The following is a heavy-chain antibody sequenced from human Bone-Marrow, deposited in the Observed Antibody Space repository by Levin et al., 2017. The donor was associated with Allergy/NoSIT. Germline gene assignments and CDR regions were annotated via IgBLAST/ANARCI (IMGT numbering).Heavy chain of an antibody. D-gene: IGHD2-15*01. Sequence: LSLTCAASGFTFSSYEMNWVRQAPGKGLEWVSYISSSGSTIYYADSVKGRFTISRDNAKNSLYLQMNSLRAEDTAVYYCARGERLTPNLYCSGGSCYRWDRGWFDPWGQGTLVTVSS. CDR3: ARGERLTPNLYCSGGSCYRWDRGWFDP. J-gene: IGHJ5*02. CDR1: GFTFSSYE. V-gene: IGHV3-48*03. CDR2: ISSSGSTI.